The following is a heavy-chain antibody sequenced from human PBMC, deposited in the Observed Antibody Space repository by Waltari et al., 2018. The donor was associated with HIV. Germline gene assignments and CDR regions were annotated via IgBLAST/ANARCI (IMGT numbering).Heavy chain of an antibody. Sequence: QITLKESGPTLVKPTQTLTLTCTFSGFSLNTNGVGVGWIRQPPGKVLEWLALIYWDDDKRYSPSLKSRLTITKDTSKNQVVLTMTNMDPVDTATYYCAHSALKFCSGGHCWGARSFDSWGQGTLVTVSS. V-gene: IGHV2-5*02. CDR1: GFSLNTNGVG. J-gene: IGHJ4*02. CDR2: IYWDDDK. CDR3: AHSALKFCSGGHCWGARSFDS. D-gene: IGHD2-15*01.